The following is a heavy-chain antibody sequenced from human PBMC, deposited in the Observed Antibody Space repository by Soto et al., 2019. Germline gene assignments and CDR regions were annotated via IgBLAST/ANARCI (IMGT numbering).Heavy chain of an antibody. J-gene: IGHJ4*02. CDR2: IRGGGDST. CDR1: SFTFNNFA. Sequence: GGSLRLSCAASSFTFNNFAMTWVRQAPGKGLEWVSTIRGGGDSTSYADSVKGRFTISRDNSRNTLYLQMNSLRAEDTAVYYCARVLGGGDSPVDFWGQGTLVTVSS. CDR3: ARVLGGGDSPVDF. V-gene: IGHV3-23*01. D-gene: IGHD2-21*01.